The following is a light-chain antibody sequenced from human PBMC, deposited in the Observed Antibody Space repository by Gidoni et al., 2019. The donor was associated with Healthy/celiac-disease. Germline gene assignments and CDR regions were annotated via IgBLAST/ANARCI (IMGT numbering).Light chain of an antibody. V-gene: IGLV3-21*02. CDR1: NIGSQR. J-gene: IGLJ2*01. CDR3: QVWDSSSDHPV. CDR2: DDS. Sequence: SHVLTQPPSVSVAPGQTARITWGRNNIGSQRVHWNQQKPGQAPVRVVYDDSDRPSGIPERFSGSNSGNTATLTISRVEAGDEADYYCQVWDSSSDHPVFGGGTKLTVL.